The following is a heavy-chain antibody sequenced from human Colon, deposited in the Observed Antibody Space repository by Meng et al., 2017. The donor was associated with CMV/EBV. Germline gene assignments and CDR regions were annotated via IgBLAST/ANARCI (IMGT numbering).Heavy chain of an antibody. CDR2: IYIRGGT. D-gene: IGHD5-18*01. J-gene: IGHJ4*02. CDR3: AVQPCYDGYCYFDY. CDR1: GGSFSHYY. V-gene: IGHV4-4*07. Sequence: GPGRVRPLWPPSFTCTSVGGSFSHYYWSWSRQPAGKGPEWIGRIYIRGGTNYNPSLKSRVTMSVDTSKNQFSLKLSSVTAADTAVYYCAVQPCYDGYCYFDYWGQGTLVTVSS.